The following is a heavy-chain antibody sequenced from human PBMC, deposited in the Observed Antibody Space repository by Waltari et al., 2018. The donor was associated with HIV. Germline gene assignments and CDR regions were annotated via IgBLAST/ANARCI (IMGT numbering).Heavy chain of an antibody. CDR2: VYYTGAT. D-gene: IGHD5-18*01. CDR3: ARVPAGRLKTAMTV. Sequence: QVHLQESGPGLVKPSETLSLMCTVSNGSISPYYWSWIRQPPGKGLEWIGYVYYTGATMYTPSLKRRVTISIDMSNNRFSLNLNSVTAADTAVYYCARVPAGRLKTAMTVWGQGILVTVSS. V-gene: IGHV4-59*12. CDR1: NGSISPYY. J-gene: IGHJ4*02.